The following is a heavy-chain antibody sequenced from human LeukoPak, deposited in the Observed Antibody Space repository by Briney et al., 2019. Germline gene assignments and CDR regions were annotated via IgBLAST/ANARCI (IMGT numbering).Heavy chain of an antibody. V-gene: IGHV4-59*12. Sequence: PSETLSLTCAVSGGSISSYYWSWIRQPPGKGLEWIGYIYYSGSTNYNPSLKSRVTISVDTSKNQFSLKLSSVTAADTAVYYCATGGENCSSTSCRGTFDIWGQGTMVTVSS. CDR2: IYYSGST. D-gene: IGHD2-2*01. J-gene: IGHJ3*02. CDR3: ATGGENCSSTSCRGTFDI. CDR1: GGSISSYY.